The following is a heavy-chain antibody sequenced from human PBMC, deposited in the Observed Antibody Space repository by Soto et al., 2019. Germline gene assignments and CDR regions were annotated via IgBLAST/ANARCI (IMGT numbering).Heavy chain of an antibody. CDR1: GYSISSGYY. J-gene: IGHJ4*02. CDR3: ARGLAYCGGDCYFDY. D-gene: IGHD2-21*02. Sequence: SETLSLTCGVSGYSISSGYYWGWIRQPPGKGLEWIGSIYHSGSTYYNPSLKSRVTILVDTSKNEFSLKPTSVTAADTAVYYCARGLAYCGGDCYFDYWGQGTLVTVSS. V-gene: IGHV4-38-2*01. CDR2: IYHSGST.